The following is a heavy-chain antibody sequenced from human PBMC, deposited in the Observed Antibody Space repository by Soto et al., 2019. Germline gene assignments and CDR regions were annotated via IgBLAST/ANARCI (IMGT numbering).Heavy chain of an antibody. CDR2: INAGNGNT. Sequence: ASVKVSCQASGSTFTSYAMHWVRQAPGQRLEWMGWINAGNGNTKYSQKFQGRVTITRDTSASTAYMELSSLRSEDTAVYYCARAKPYYYYGMDVWGQGTTVTVSS. J-gene: IGHJ6*02. CDR3: ARAKPYYYYGMDV. V-gene: IGHV1-3*01. CDR1: GSTFTSYA.